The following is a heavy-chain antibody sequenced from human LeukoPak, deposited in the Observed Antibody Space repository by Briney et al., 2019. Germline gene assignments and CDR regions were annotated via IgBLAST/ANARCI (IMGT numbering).Heavy chain of an antibody. CDR3: ARVNPNYYDSSGYYTYYFDY. Sequence: SETLSLTCTVSGGSISSSSYYWGWIRQPPGKGLEWIGSIYYSGSTYYSPSLKSRVTISVDTSKNQFSLKLSSVTAADTAVYYCARVNPNYYDSSGYYTYYFDYWGQGILVTVSS. D-gene: IGHD3-22*01. J-gene: IGHJ4*02. CDR1: GGSISSSSYY. CDR2: IYYSGST. V-gene: IGHV4-39*07.